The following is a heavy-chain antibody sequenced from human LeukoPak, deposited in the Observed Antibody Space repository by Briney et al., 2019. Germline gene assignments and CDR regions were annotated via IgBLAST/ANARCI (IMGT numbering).Heavy chain of an antibody. J-gene: IGHJ4*02. V-gene: IGHV1-45*02. CDR2: ITPINGNT. Sequence: GASVKVSCKASGYTFTRYGISWVRQAPGQGLEWMGWITPINGNTNYAQKFQDRVTITRDRSMSTAYTELSSLRSEDTAMYYCATSRAYDSSGYPFDYWGQGTLVTVSS. D-gene: IGHD3-22*01. CDR3: ATSRAYDSSGYPFDY. CDR1: GYTFTRYG.